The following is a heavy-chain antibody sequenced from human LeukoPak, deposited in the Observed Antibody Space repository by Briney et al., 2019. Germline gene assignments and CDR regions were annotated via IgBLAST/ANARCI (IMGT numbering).Heavy chain of an antibody. CDR1: GYSFTSYW. D-gene: IGHD2-2*01. CDR2: IYPGDSDT. J-gene: IGHJ5*02. Sequence: GESLKISCKGSGYSFTSYWIGWVRQMPGKGLEWMGIIYPGDSDTRYSPSFQGHVTISADKSISTAYLQWSSLKASDTAMYYCARLRRYCSSTSCYSHTPNWFDPWGQGTLVTVSS. V-gene: IGHV5-51*01. CDR3: ARLRRYCSSTSCYSHTPNWFDP.